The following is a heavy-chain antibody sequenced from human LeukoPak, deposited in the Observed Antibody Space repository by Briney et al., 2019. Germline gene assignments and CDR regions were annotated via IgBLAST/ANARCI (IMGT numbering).Heavy chain of an antibody. J-gene: IGHJ4*02. Sequence: GGSLRLSCAASGFTFSSYSMNWVRQAPGKGLEWVSSISSSSYIYYADSVKGRFTISRDNAKNSLYLQMNSLRAEDTAVYYCARLSFTGTADYWGQGTLVTVSS. CDR1: GFTFSSYS. V-gene: IGHV3-21*01. CDR3: ARLSFTGTADY. D-gene: IGHD2-8*02. CDR2: ISSSSYI.